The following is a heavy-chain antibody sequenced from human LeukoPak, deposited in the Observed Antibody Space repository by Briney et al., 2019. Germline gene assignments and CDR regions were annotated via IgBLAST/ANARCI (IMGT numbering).Heavy chain of an antibody. D-gene: IGHD1-7*01. V-gene: IGHV3-48*01. CDR3: ARVTGTTSVVMDS. CDR1: GFTFSSYS. J-gene: IGHJ5*02. Sequence: GGSLRLSCAASGFTFSSYSMSWVRQAPGKGLEWVSYISSSSLTTHYADSVKGRFTVFRDNGKNSLFLQMDSLRVEDTAVYYCARVTGTTSVVMDSWGQGTLVTVSS. CDR2: ISSSSLTT.